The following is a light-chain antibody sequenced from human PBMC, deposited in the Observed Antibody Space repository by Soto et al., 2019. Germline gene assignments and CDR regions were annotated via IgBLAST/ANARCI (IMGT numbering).Light chain of an antibody. CDR3: SSYTSSSTLDV. CDR2: DVS. V-gene: IGLV2-14*01. CDR1: SSDVGGYNY. Sequence: QSVLTQPASVSGSPGQSITISCTGTSSDVGGYNYVSWYQQHPGKAPRLMIYDVSNRPSGVSNRFSGSKSGNTASLTISGLQAVDEADYYCSSYTSSSTLDVFGTGTKVTGL. J-gene: IGLJ1*01.